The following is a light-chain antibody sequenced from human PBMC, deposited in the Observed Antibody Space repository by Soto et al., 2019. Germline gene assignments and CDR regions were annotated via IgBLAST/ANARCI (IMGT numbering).Light chain of an antibody. Sequence: DIPMTQSPSSLSASVGDRVTITCRASQGISNYLAWYQQKPGKVPKLLIYAASTLQSGVPSRFSGSGSGTDFTLTISSLQPEDVATYYCLETFGQGTKVEIK. CDR2: AAS. CDR3: LET. CDR1: QGISNY. V-gene: IGKV1-27*01. J-gene: IGKJ1*01.